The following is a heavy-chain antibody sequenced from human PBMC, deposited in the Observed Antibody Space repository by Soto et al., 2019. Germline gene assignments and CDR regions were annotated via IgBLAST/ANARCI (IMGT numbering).Heavy chain of an antibody. CDR2: MSGSTGTT. CDR1: GFSFSNYG. Sequence: EAQLLESGGGLVQPGGSLRLSCAASGFSFSNYGLNWVRQAPGKGLEWVSGMSGSTGTTDYADSVKGRFTISRDNLKNTLYLQMNSLRAEDTAVYYCAKALRPNARYEGFDIWGQGTMVTVSS. V-gene: IGHV3-23*01. CDR3: AKALRPNARYEGFDI. J-gene: IGHJ3*02. D-gene: IGHD1-1*01.